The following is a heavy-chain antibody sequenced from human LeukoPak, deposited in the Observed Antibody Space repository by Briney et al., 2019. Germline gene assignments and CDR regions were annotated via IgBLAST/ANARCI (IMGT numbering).Heavy chain of an antibody. J-gene: IGHJ5*01. Sequence: SETLSLTCTVSGDSTSNFYWNWIRQSPGKGMEWIGNIHYSGSSVYNPSLKSRGTISIDTSRRQFFLKLNSVTAADTAVYFCALAPNSNWFDFWGPGILVTVSS. CDR3: ALAPNSNWFDF. V-gene: IGHV4-59*03. CDR1: GDSTSNFY. D-gene: IGHD2-8*01. CDR2: IHYSGSS.